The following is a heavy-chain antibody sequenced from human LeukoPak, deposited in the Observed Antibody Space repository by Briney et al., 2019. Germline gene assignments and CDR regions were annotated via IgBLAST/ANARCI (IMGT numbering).Heavy chain of an antibody. CDR2: ISGSGGST. D-gene: IGHD3-22*01. CDR1: GFTFSSYA. J-gene: IGHJ4*02. CDR3: ARDLGYYYDSSGYYPGY. V-gene: IGHV3-23*01. Sequence: PGGSLRLSCAASGFTFSSYAMSWVRQAPGKGLEWVSAISGSGGSTYYADSVKGRFTISRDNSKNTLYLQMNSLRAEDTAVFYCARDLGYYYDSSGYYPGYWGQGTLVTVSS.